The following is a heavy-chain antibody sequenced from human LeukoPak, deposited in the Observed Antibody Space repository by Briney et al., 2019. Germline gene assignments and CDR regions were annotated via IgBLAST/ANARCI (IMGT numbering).Heavy chain of an antibody. D-gene: IGHD6-19*01. CDR3: ARDVYSSGWYLPDY. V-gene: IGHV3-53*01. CDR1: GFTVSSNY. Sequence: GGSLRLSCAASGFTVSSNYMSWVRQAPGKGLEWVSVIYSGGSTYYADSVKGRFTISRDNSKNTLYLEMNTLRAEDTAVYYCARDVYSSGWYLPDYWGQGTLVTVSS. J-gene: IGHJ4*02. CDR2: IYSGGST.